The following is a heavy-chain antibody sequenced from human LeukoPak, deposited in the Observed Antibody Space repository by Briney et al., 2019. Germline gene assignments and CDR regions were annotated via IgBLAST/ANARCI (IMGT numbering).Heavy chain of an antibody. CDR2: IYYSGST. CDR1: GGSISSYY. V-gene: IGHV4-59*01. Sequence: SETLSLTCTVSGGSISSYYWSWIRQPPGRGLEWIGYIYYSGSTNYNPSLKSRVTISVDTSKNQFSLKLSSVTAADTAVYYCASVPPGLRLGVNWGQGTLVTVSS. CDR3: ASVPPGLRLGVN. D-gene: IGHD3-16*01. J-gene: IGHJ4*02.